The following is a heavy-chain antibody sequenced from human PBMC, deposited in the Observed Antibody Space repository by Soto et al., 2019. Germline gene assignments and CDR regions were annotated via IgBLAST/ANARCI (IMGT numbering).Heavy chain of an antibody. J-gene: IGHJ4*01. CDR2: IRSKANGGET. CDR3: ARAGDGYNFFLDY. V-gene: IGHV3-49*03. D-gene: IGHD5-12*01. Sequence: PGGSLRLSGTPSGFTLGDYGMSWFRQAPGKGLEWVGFIRSKANGGETQYAASVQGRFTISRDESKRIAYLEINSLKTENTAVYYCARAGDGYNFFLDYWGQGTLVTVSS. CDR1: GFTLGDYG.